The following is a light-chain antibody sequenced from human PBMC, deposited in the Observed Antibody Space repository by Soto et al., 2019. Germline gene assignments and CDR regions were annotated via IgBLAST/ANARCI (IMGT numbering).Light chain of an antibody. CDR2: DTF. V-gene: IGKV1-39*01. Sequence: DIQMTQSPSSLSASLGDRVTITCRPSASIRNELNWFQQRPGKAPRLLIYDTFTLQSGVPSRFSGSVSGTEFSLTISSLQAGDSAIYYCQQSFTTPWTVGQGTKVEI. CDR3: QQSFTTPWT. CDR1: ASIRNE. J-gene: IGKJ1*01.